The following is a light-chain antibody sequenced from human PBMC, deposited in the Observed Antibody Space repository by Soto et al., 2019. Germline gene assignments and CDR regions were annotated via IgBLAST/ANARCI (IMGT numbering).Light chain of an antibody. Sequence: EIVMTQSPATLSVSPGERATLSCRASQSVSSNLAWYQQKPGQAPRLLIYGASTRATGIPARFSGSGSGTEFTLTISSLQSEDFAMYYCHQYGSSPLTFGPGT. CDR3: HQYGSSPLT. CDR1: QSVSSN. V-gene: IGKV3-15*01. J-gene: IGKJ3*01. CDR2: GAS.